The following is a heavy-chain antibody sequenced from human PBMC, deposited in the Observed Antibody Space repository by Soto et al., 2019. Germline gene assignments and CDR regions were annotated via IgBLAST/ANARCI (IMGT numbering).Heavy chain of an antibody. CDR1: GFSLSTSGMC. D-gene: IGHD2-15*01. Sequence: GTGPTPMNPTHTLTLTCTFSGFSLSTSGMCVSWIRQPPGKALEWLARIDWDDDKYYSTSLKTRLTISKDTSKNQVVLTMTNMDPVDTATYYCARMALYCSGGSCYRDAFDIWGQGTMVTVSS. J-gene: IGHJ3*02. CDR2: IDWDDDK. V-gene: IGHV2-70*11. CDR3: ARMALYCSGGSCYRDAFDI.